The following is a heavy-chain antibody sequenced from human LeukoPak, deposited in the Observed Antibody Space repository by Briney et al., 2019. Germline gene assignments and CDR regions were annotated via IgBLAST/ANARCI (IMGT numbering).Heavy chain of an antibody. CDR2: IWSDGTHK. CDR1: GFTFNNDA. Sequence: PGGSLRLSCAASGFTFNNDAMHWVRQAPGKGLEWVAFIWSDGTHKDYGDSVKGRFTISRDNAKNSLYLQMNSLRAEDTAVYYCAGEYSSSSPFDYWGQGTLVTVSP. D-gene: IGHD6-6*01. CDR3: AGEYSSSSPFDY. V-gene: IGHV3-33*01. J-gene: IGHJ4*02.